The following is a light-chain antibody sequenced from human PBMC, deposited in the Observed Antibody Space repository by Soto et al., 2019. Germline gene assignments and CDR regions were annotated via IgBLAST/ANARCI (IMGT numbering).Light chain of an antibody. V-gene: IGKV1-33*01. J-gene: IGKJ5*01. CDR2: DAS. CDR3: QHYDNFPIS. Sequence: DIQMTQSPSTLSGSVGDRVTITCQASQGIGNYLNWYQQKPGKAPKLLIYDASSLQTGVPSRFFGSGSGTHFTFTIGSLQPEDVATYYCQHYDNFPISFGQGTRLEIK. CDR1: QGIGNY.